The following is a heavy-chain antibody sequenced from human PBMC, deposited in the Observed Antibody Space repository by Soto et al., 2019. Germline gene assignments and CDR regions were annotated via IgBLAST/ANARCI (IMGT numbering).Heavy chain of an antibody. CDR1: GFIFRSYA. D-gene: IGHD3-3*01. Sequence: PGWCLRLSCEASGFIFRSYAMKWVLQAPGKGLEWISVISGSGGATYFADSAKGRLVISRDNPKNKLYLQMNSLRAEETAIYYCAKATLRVVHPLVFDYWGQGSLDTVS. J-gene: IGHJ4*02. V-gene: IGHV3-23*01. CDR3: AKATLRVVHPLVFDY. CDR2: ISGSGGAT.